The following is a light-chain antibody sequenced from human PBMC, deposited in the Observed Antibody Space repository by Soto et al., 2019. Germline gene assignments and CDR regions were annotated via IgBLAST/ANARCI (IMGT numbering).Light chain of an antibody. J-gene: IGLJ1*01. CDR1: ISDVGTYNL. CDR3: RSYAGGATYV. CDR2: EVS. V-gene: IGLV2-23*02. Sequence: QSALTQPASVSGSPGQSITISCTGTISDVGTYNLVSWFQQHPGKAPKLMIFEVSERPSGVSNRFSGSKSGNAASLTISGLQAEDEADYYCRSYAGGATYVFGTGTKLTVL.